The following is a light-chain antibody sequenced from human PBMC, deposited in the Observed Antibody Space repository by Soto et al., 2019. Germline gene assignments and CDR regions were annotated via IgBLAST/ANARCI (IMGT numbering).Light chain of an antibody. J-gene: IGKJ5*01. V-gene: IGKV1-5*03. CDR2: KAS. CDR3: QQYNSYSYT. Sequence: DIQMTQSPSTLSASVVDRFTISFRASQSISSYLAWYQQKPGKAPNLLIYKASNLASGVPSRFTGGGSGTDFTLTINSLQPDDSATYFCQQYNSYSYTFGQGTRLEIK. CDR1: QSISSY.